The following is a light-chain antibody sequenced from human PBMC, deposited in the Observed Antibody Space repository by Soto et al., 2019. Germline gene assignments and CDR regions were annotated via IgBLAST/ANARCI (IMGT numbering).Light chain of an antibody. J-gene: IGKJ4*01. CDR1: QSVRSSY. CDR3: QQYGSSPLT. Sequence: EIVLTQSPGTLSLSPGERATLSCRASQSVRSSYLAWYQQKPGQAPRLLIHDASSRATGIPDRFSGSGSGTDFTLTIGRLEPEDFAVYYCQQYGSSPLTFGGGTKVEIK. V-gene: IGKV3-20*01. CDR2: DAS.